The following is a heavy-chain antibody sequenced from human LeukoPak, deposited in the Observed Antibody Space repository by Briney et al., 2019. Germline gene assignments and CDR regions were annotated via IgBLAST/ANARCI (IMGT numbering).Heavy chain of an antibody. CDR1: GGSVSSSGYH. V-gene: IGHV4-39*01. J-gene: IGHJ4*02. D-gene: IGHD2-15*01. CDR3: ARLWSTDCSGGSCPHQPNY. Sequence: SEPLSLTCTVSGGSVSSSGYHWGWIRQPPGKGLEWIGSVFYSGSTYYNPSLKSRVTMSVDTSKNQFSLKLSSVIAADTAVYYCARLWSTDCSGGSCPHQPNYWGQGTLVTVSS. CDR2: VFYSGST.